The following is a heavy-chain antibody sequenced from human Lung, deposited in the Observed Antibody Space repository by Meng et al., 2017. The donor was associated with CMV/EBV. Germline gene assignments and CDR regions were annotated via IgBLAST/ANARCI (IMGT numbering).Heavy chain of an antibody. J-gene: IGHJ4*02. D-gene: IGHD3-3*01. V-gene: IGHV2-5*02. CDR2: IYWDDDK. CDR1: GFSLTPTGVS. Sequence: QITLKESGPTLVKPTQTLTLTCTFSGFSLTPTGVSVGWVRQPPGKALEWLALIYWDDDKRYSPSLRDRLAITKDTSKNQVVLKMTNMDPVDTATFYRVHNSDFWSGYHAFDYWGQGTLVTVSS. CDR3: VHNSDFWSGYHAFDY.